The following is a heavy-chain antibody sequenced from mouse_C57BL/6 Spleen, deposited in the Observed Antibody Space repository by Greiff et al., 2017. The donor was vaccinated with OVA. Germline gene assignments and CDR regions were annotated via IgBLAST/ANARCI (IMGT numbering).Heavy chain of an antibody. CDR1: GYTFTSYW. CDR2: IYPGSGST. J-gene: IGHJ4*01. V-gene: IGHV1-55*01. D-gene: IGHD2-2*01. Sequence: VQLQQPGAELVKPGASVKMSCKASGYTFTSYWITWVKQRPGQGLEWIGDIYPGSGSTNYNEKFKSKATLTVDTSSSTAYMQLSSLTSEDSAVYYCARGIYYCYDDDAMDYWGQGTSVTVSS. CDR3: ARGIYYCYDDDAMDY.